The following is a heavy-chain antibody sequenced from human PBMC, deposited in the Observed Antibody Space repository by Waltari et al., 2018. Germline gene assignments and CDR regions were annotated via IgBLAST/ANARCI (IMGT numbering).Heavy chain of an antibody. CDR3: AKDEGARLAPTFGMDA. CDR1: GFPFSTYT. V-gene: IGHV3-23*01. CDR2: MTASGLM. Sequence: EMQLLESGGALVQPGGSLRLSCAASGFPFSTYTMNWVRQAPGEGLEWVAVMTASGLMDYGDSVKGRFIISRDNSKNTLYLEMYRLRVEDTARYYCAKDEGARLAPTFGMDAWGQGTTDIVS. D-gene: IGHD6-6*01. J-gene: IGHJ6*02.